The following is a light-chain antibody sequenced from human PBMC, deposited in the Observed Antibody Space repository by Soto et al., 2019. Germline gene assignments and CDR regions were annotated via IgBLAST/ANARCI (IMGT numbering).Light chain of an antibody. CDR3: HQCAHSPLT. CDR2: DAV. Sequence: EIVLTQSPGILSLSAGERATLSCRASQTITNNHVAWYQQKPGQAPRLIIVDAVNRATGVPDRFSGSGSGTDFTLTISRLEPEDFAVYFCHQCAHSPLTFGQGTRVEIK. CDR1: QTITNNH. J-gene: IGKJ1*01. V-gene: IGKV3-20*01.